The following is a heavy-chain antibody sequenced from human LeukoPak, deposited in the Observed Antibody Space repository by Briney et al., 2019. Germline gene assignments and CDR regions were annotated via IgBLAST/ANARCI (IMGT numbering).Heavy chain of an antibody. CDR2: INSDGSST. V-gene: IGHV3-74*01. CDR1: GFTFSSYW. D-gene: IGHD6-19*01. J-gene: IGHJ4*02. CDR3: ARGPNFSGWLDY. Sequence: GGSLRLSCAASGFTFSSYWMHWVRQAPGKGLVWVSRINSDGSSTSYADSVKGRFTISSDNAKNKLYLQMNSLRAEDTAVYYCARGPNFSGWLDYWGQGTLVTVSS.